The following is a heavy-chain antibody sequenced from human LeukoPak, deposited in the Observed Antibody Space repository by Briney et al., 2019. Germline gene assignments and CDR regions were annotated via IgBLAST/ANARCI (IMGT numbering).Heavy chain of an antibody. D-gene: IGHD2-2*01. CDR3: ARGFYCSSTSCSTGFDY. Sequence: GRSLRLSCAASGFTFSNYGMHWVRQAPGKGLEWVAVISYDGSNKYYADPVKGRFTISRDNSKNTLYLQMNSLRVEDTAVYYCARGFYCSSTSCSTGFDYWGQGTLVTVSS. CDR2: ISYDGSNK. CDR1: GFTFSNYG. J-gene: IGHJ4*02. V-gene: IGHV3-30*03.